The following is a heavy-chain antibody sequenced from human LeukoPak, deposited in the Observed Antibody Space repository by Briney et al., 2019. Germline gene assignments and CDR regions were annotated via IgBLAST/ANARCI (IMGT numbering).Heavy chain of an antibody. Sequence: GGSLRLSCAASGFTFDDYGMTWVRQTPGRGLEWVSTINWNGGSTAYADSVKGRFTISRDNAKNSLYLQMNSLRAEDAAVYYCAKEDCSGGRCYSLHYWGQGTLVTVSS. CDR1: GFTFDDYG. J-gene: IGHJ4*02. CDR3: AKEDCSGGRCYSLHY. CDR2: INWNGGST. D-gene: IGHD2-15*01. V-gene: IGHV3-20*04.